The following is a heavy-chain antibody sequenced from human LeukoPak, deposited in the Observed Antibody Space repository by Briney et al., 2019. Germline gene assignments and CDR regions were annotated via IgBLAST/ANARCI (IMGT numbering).Heavy chain of an antibody. CDR1: GDSISNSNYY. CDR2: IYYSGST. J-gene: IGHJ4*02. Sequence: SETLSLTCTVSGDSISNSNYYWGWIRQPPGKGLEWVGTIYYSGSTYHNPSLKSRVTISVDKSKNQFSLKLTSVTAADTAVYYCARLFAVVTRFYDSWGQGTLVTVSS. D-gene: IGHD3-3*01. CDR3: ARLFAVVTRFYDS. V-gene: IGHV4-39*01.